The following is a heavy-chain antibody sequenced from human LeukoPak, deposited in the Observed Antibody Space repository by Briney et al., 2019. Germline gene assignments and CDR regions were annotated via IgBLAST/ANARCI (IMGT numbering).Heavy chain of an antibody. CDR1: GGSISSYY. CDR3: ARRGGSITIFD. J-gene: IGHJ4*02. V-gene: IGHV4-59*05. Sequence: SETLSLTCTVSGGSISSYYWSWIRQPPGKGLEWIGSIYYSGSTYYNPSLKSRVTISVDTSKNQFSLKLSSVTAADTAVYYCARRGGSITIFDWGQGTLVTVSS. CDR2: IYYSGST. D-gene: IGHD3-3*01.